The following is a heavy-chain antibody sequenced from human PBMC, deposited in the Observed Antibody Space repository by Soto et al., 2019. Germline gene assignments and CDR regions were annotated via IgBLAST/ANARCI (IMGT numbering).Heavy chain of an antibody. D-gene: IGHD3-3*01. CDR2: ISSSGSTI. J-gene: IGHJ6*03. Sequence: PGGYLRLSCAASGFTFSSYSMNWVRQAPGKGLEWVSYISSSGSTIYYADSVKGRFTISRDNAKNSLYLQMNSLRAEDTAVYYCARDTIFGGRDVWGKGTSVTSSS. V-gene: IGHV3-48*01. CDR3: ARDTIFGGRDV. CDR1: GFTFSSYS.